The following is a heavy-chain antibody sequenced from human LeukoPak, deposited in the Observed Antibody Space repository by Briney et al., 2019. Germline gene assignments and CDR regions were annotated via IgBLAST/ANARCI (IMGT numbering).Heavy chain of an antibody. Sequence: ASVKLSCKASGYAFTDYYMHWVRQAPGNGLEWMCWIYPNSSGTNYAQKFQGRVTMTRDTSISTAYMGLSRLTSDDTAVYCCARGRSDYGLDSWGQGTLVTVSS. CDR3: ARGRSDYGLDS. V-gene: IGHV1-2*02. CDR2: IYPNSSGT. CDR1: GYAFTDYY. D-gene: IGHD3-10*01. J-gene: IGHJ4*02.